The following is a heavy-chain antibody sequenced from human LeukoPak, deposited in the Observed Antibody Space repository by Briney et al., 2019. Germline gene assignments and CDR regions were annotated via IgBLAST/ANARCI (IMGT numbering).Heavy chain of an antibody. V-gene: IGHV1-2*06. J-gene: IGHJ1*01. D-gene: IGHD5-18*01. CDR1: GYTFTSYY. CDR3: ARDQGLPGGGYFQH. CDR2: INPNSGGT. Sequence: ASVKVSCKASGYTFTSYYMHWVRQAPGQGLEWMGRINPNSGGTNYAQKFQGRVTMTRDTSISTAYMELSRLRSDDTAVYYCARDQGLPGGGYFQHWGQGTLVTVSS.